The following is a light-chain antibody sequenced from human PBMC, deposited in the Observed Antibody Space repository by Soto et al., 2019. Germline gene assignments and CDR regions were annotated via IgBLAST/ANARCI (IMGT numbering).Light chain of an antibody. J-gene: IGKJ2*01. CDR3: QQGHNWPLT. CDR1: QSINSE. Sequence: EIVMTQSPATLSLSPGERAALSCRASQSINSELAWYQQKPGQPPRLLIYGASTRATGVPARFTGSESGSDFTLTISGLQSDDFAFYYCQQGHNWPLTFGPGTRLEI. CDR2: GAS. V-gene: IGKV3-15*01.